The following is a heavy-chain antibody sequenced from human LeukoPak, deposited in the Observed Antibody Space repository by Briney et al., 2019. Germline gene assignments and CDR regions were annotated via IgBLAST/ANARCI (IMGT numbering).Heavy chain of an antibody. Sequence: AGGSLRLSCAASGFTVSNNYMSWVRQAPGKGLEWVSVIHSGGTTNYADSVQGRFTISRDNSKTTVYLHMNSLSAEDTAVYYCARDSDSGYGPFASWGQGTLVTVSS. CDR3: ARDSDSGYGPFAS. CDR1: GFTVSNNY. V-gene: IGHV3-53*01. CDR2: IHSGGTT. J-gene: IGHJ4*02. D-gene: IGHD5-12*01.